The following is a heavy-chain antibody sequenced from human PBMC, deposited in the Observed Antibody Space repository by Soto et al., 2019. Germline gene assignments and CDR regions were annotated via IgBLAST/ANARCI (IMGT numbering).Heavy chain of an antibody. D-gene: IGHD2-2*01. Sequence: QVQLVQSGAEVKKPGASVKVSCKASGYTFSIYGISWVRQAPGQRLEWMGWISAYNGNTNYAQKLQGRVTMTTDTSTSTAYMELRSLRSDDTAVYYCVRDRYCSSTSCYSQGDWFDPWGQGTLVTVSS. CDR2: ISAYNGNT. CDR1: GYTFSIYG. CDR3: VRDRYCSSTSCYSQGDWFDP. J-gene: IGHJ5*02. V-gene: IGHV1-18*01.